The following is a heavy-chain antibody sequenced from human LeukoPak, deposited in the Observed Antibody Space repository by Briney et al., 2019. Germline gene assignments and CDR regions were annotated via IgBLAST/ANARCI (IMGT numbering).Heavy chain of an antibody. CDR3: AREAGSDHGEAFDI. J-gene: IGHJ3*02. CDR1: GITFSSYG. Sequence: GGSLRLSCAASGITFSSYGMNWVRQAPGKGLEWVSSIGVSSRSIYYADSVKGRFTISRDNAKNSLFLQMNSLRAEDTAVYYCAREAGSDHGEAFDIWGQGTMVTVSS. CDR2: IGVSSRSI. D-gene: IGHD6-13*01. V-gene: IGHV3-21*06.